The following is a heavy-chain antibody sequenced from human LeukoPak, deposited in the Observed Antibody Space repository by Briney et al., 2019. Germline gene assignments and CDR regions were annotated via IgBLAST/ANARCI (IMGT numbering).Heavy chain of an antibody. D-gene: IGHD6-13*01. J-gene: IGHJ4*02. CDR3: ARGWITAAAGRSNDY. CDR2: ISAYNGNT. Sequence: AAVKVSCKASGYTFTSYGISWVRQAPGQGLEWMGWISAYNGNTNYAQKLQGRVTMTTDTSTSTAYMELSSLRSEDTAVYYCARGWITAAAGRSNDYWGQGTLVTVSS. V-gene: IGHV1-18*01. CDR1: GYTFTSYG.